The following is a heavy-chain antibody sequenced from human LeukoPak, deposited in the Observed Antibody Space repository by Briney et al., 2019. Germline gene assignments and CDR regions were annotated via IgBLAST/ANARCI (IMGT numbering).Heavy chain of an antibody. V-gene: IGHV3-21*01. D-gene: IGHD2-8*01. J-gene: IGHJ4*02. CDR3: ARTPYCTNGICYNRYYLDY. Sequence: PGGSLRLSCAASAFTFSSYSMNWVRQAPGKGLEWVSSIGSSTNYIYYADSVKGRFTISRDNAKNSLYLQMNSLRVEDTAVYYCARTPYCTNGICYNRYYLDYWGQGTLVTVFS. CDR2: IGSSTNYI. CDR1: AFTFSSYS.